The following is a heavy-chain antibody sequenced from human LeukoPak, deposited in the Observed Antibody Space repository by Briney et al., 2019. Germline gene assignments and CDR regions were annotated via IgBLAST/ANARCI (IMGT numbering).Heavy chain of an antibody. CDR3: ARGSAVVTPYNWFDP. Sequence: ASVKVSCKASGYTFTSYDINWVRQATGQGLEWMGWMNPNSGNTGYAQKFQGSVTMTRNTSISTAYMELSSLRSEDTAVYYCARGSAVVTPYNWFDPWGQGTLVTVSS. CDR2: MNPNSGNT. J-gene: IGHJ5*02. V-gene: IGHV1-8*01. D-gene: IGHD4-23*01. CDR1: GYTFTSYD.